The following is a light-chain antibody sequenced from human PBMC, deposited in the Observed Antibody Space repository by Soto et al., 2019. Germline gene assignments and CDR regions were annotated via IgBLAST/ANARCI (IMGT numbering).Light chain of an antibody. CDR1: QSVSSSY. V-gene: IGKV3-20*01. CDR2: GAS. Sequence: EIVLTQSPGTLSLSPGERATLSCRASQSVSSSYLAGYQQKPGQAPRLPIYGASGRATGIPDRFSGSGSGTDFTLTISRLEPEDFAVYYCQQYGSSGYTFGQGTKLEIK. J-gene: IGKJ2*01. CDR3: QQYGSSGYT.